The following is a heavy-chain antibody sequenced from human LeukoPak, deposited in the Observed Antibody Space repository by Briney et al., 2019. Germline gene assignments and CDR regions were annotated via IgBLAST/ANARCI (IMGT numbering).Heavy chain of an antibody. CDR3: ARGYCTGNSCPIYYYGMDV. CDR2: NSARDNYI. V-gene: IGHV3-23*01. J-gene: IGHJ6*02. D-gene: IGHD2-8*02. CDR1: GFTFSTYA. Sequence: GASLRLSCAASGFTFSTYAMTWVRQAPGKGLEWVSANSARDNYIYYADSVKGRFTISRDNSNLYLQMDSLRAEDTALYYCARGYCTGNSCPIYYYGMDVWGQGTTVIVSS.